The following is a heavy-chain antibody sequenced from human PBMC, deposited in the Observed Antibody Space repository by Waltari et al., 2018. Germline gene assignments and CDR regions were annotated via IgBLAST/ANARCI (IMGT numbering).Heavy chain of an antibody. Sequence: QVQLVQSGAEVKKPGASVKVSCKASGYTFTGYYMHWVRQAPGQGLEWMGWINPNSGGTNYAQKFQGRVTMTRDTSISTAYMELSRLRSDDTAVYYCARDNSHYYAPLYYMDVWGKGTTVTVSS. CDR2: INPNSGGT. V-gene: IGHV1-2*02. J-gene: IGHJ6*03. CDR1: GYTFTGYY. D-gene: IGHD3-10*01. CDR3: ARDNSHYYAPLYYMDV.